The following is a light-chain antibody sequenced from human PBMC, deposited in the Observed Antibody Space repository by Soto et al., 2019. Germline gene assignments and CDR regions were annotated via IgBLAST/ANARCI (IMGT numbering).Light chain of an antibody. CDR1: QGISSN. Sequence: IQVTQSPSSLSASVGDRVTITCGASQGISSNLAWYQQKPGKAPKLLIYAASTLQTGVASRFSGSVSATDGTITISSLQTEDSAAYYCLQAYNYTFTFGQGTKVDI. J-gene: IGKJ2*01. CDR3: LQAYNYTFT. CDR2: AAS. V-gene: IGKV1-6*01.